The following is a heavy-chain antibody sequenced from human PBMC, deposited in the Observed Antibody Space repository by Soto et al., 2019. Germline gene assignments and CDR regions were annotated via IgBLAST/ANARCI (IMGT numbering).Heavy chain of an antibody. J-gene: IGHJ6*02. CDR1: VYAFTTSG. V-gene: IGHV1-18*01. CDR3: ARDQCITTFGVYSKYFYGMDV. D-gene: IGHD3-3*01. CDR2: ISTDNSNT. Sequence: VKGACKGVVYAFTTSGFGWGRQAPEKGLEWRGWISTDNSNTNYGQHLQGRVSMTTDTATSTAYMDLRSLSSDDTAVYYCARDQCITTFGVYSKYFYGMDVWGQGTTGPVSS.